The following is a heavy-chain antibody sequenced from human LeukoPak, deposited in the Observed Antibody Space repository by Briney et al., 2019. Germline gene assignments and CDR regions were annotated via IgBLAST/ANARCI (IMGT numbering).Heavy chain of an antibody. Sequence: GGSLRLSCAASGFTFITYGMHWVRQAPGKGLEWVALIWYDGSYKYYADSVKGRFTISRDNSKNTLYLQMNSLRAEDTAVYYCAREYYDSSDHPRQHYFDYWGQGTLVTVSS. CDR3: AREYYDSSDHPRQHYFDY. V-gene: IGHV3-33*01. CDR2: IWYDGSYK. D-gene: IGHD3-22*01. J-gene: IGHJ4*02. CDR1: GFTFITYG.